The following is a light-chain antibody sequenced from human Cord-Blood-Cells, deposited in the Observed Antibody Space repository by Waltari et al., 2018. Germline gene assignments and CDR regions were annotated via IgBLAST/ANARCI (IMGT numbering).Light chain of an antibody. Sequence: EIVLTQSPATLSLSPGERATLSSRASQSVSSYLAWYQQKPGQAPRLLISDASNRATCIPARFSGSGSGTDFTISISSLEPEDFAVYYWQQRSNWPPLTFGGGTKVEIK. J-gene: IGKJ4*01. CDR3: QQRSNWPPLT. V-gene: IGKV3-11*01. CDR1: QSVSSY. CDR2: DAS.